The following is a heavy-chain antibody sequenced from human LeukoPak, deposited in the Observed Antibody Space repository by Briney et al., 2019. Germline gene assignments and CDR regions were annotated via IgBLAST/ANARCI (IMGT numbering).Heavy chain of an antibody. D-gene: IGHD3-9*01. Sequence: SVKVSCKASGYTFTSYDINWVRQAPGQGLEWMGGIIPIFGTANYAQKFQGRVTITADESTSTAYMELSSLRSEDTAVYYCAREHDYDILTGYGFDPWGQGTLVTVSS. V-gene: IGHV1-69*13. CDR3: AREHDYDILTGYGFDP. J-gene: IGHJ5*02. CDR2: IIPIFGTA. CDR1: GYTFTSYD.